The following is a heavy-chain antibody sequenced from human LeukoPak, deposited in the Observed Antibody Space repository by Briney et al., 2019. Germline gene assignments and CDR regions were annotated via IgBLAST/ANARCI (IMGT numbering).Heavy chain of an antibody. Sequence: PSETLSLTCTVSGYSISSDYYWGWIRQPPGKGLEWIGSIYHSGSTYYKPSLKSRVTISVDTSKNQFSLKLSSVTAADTAVYYCARGRYYYDSSGYHYYYYMDVWGKGTTVTISS. J-gene: IGHJ6*03. CDR1: GYSISSDYY. D-gene: IGHD3-22*01. V-gene: IGHV4-38-2*02. CDR3: ARGRYYYDSSGYHYYYYMDV. CDR2: IYHSGST.